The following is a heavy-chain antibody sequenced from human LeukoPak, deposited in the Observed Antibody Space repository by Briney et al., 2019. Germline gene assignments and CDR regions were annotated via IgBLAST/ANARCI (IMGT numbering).Heavy chain of an antibody. CDR2: IWYDGSNK. CDR3: ARPIFIAAAGFDY. J-gene: IGHJ4*02. Sequence: GRSLRLSCAASGFTFSSYGMHWVRQAPGKGLEWVAVIWYDGSNKYYADSVEGRFTISRDNSKNTLYLQMNSLRAEDTAVYYCARPIFIAAAGFDYWGQGTLVTVSS. D-gene: IGHD6-13*01. V-gene: IGHV3-33*01. CDR1: GFTFSSYG.